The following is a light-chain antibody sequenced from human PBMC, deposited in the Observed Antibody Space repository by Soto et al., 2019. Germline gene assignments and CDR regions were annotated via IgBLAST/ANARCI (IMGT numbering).Light chain of an antibody. CDR1: QSVSSS. Sequence: EIVLTQSPATLSLSPGERATLSCRARQSVSSSLVWYQQKPGQAPRLLIYDTSNRATGIPARFSGSGSGTDFTLTISSLQTEDFAIYYCQQRSNWPSTFGQGTRLQIK. CDR2: DTS. CDR3: QQRSNWPST. J-gene: IGKJ5*01. V-gene: IGKV3-11*01.